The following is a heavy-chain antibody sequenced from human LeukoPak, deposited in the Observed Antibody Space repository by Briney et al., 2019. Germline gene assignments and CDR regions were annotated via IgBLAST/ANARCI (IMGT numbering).Heavy chain of an antibody. J-gene: IGHJ1*01. V-gene: IGHV3-49*03. D-gene: IGHD1-26*01. CDR2: IRSKAYGGTT. CDR3: TRDRGELLGYFQH. CDR1: GFTFGDYA. Sequence: PGGSLRLSCTASGFTFGDYAMSWFRQAPGKGLEWVGFIRSKAYGGTTEYAASVKGRFTISRDDSKSIAYLQMNSLKTEDTAVYYCTRDRGELLGYFQHWGQGTLVTVSS.